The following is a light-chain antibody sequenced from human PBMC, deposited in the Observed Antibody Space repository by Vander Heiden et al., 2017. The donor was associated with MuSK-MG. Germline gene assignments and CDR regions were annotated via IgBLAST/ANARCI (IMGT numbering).Light chain of an antibody. CDR2: AAS. V-gene: IGKV1-39*01. J-gene: IGKJ1*01. Sequence: DIHLTQSPSSLSASVGDRVTITCRASQTISNYLNWYQQKPGKAPKLLIYAASNLHSGVPSRFSGSGSGTDFTLTITSLQPEDFATYYCQQSYRTRTFGPGTRVEVK. CDR3: QQSYRTRT. CDR1: QTISNY.